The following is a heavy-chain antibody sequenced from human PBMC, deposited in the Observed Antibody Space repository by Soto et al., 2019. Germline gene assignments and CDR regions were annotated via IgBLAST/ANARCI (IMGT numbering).Heavy chain of an antibody. CDR3: ASTTMLAVAPSY. D-gene: IGHD3-22*01. V-gene: IGHV4-34*01. CDR2: IYHSGST. CDR1: GGSFSGYS. Sequence: SETLSLTCAVYGGSFSGYSWSWIRQPPGKGLEWIGYIYHSGSTYYNPSLKSRVTISVDTSKNQFSLKLSSVTAADTAVYYCASTTMLAVAPSYWGQGTLVTVSS. J-gene: IGHJ4*02.